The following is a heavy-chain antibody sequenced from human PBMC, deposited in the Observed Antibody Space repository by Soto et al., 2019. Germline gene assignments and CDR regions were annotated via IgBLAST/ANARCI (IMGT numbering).Heavy chain of an antibody. J-gene: IGHJ5*02. Sequence: EVQLVESGGGLVQPGGSLRLSCAASGFTVSSNYMSWVRQAPGKGLEWVSVIYSGGSTYYADSVKGRFTISRDNSKNTLYLQMNSLRAEDTAVYYCARGGQYYDFWSGSDEGWFDPWGQGTLVTVSS. CDR3: ARGGQYYDFWSGSDEGWFDP. CDR1: GFTVSSNY. D-gene: IGHD3-3*01. CDR2: IYSGGST. V-gene: IGHV3-66*01.